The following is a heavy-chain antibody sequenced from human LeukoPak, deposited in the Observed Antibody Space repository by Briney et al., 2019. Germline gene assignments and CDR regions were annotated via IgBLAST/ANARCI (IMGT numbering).Heavy chain of an antibody. J-gene: IGHJ5*02. CDR2: VSAYNGNT. CDR1: GYPFINYG. CDR3: ARGGGFLRVLTWFDP. Sequence: AAVKVSCKAAGYPFINYGFHWVRQAPGQGLEWMGWVSAYNGNTNYAQAFQGRVTITTATATNTAYMELRSLRSDDTAVYFCARGGGFLRVLTWFDPWGQGTLVTVSS. V-gene: IGHV1-18*01. D-gene: IGHD3-3*01.